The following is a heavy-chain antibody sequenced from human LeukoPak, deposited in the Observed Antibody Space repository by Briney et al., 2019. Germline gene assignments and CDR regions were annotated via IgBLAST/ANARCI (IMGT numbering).Heavy chain of an antibody. J-gene: IGHJ6*03. V-gene: IGHV1-18*01. CDR3: ARESVHDLWSGNYYYYYMDV. D-gene: IGHD3-3*01. Sequence: ASVKVSCKASGYTFTSYGISWVRQAPGQGLEWMGWISAYNGNTNYAHKLQGRVTMTTDTSTSTANKELRSLRSDDTAVYYCARESVHDLWSGNYYYYYMDVWGKGTTVTVSS. CDR2: ISAYNGNT. CDR1: GYTFTSYG.